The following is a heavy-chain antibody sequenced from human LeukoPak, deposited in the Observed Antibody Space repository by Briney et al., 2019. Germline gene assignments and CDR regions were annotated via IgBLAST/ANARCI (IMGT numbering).Heavy chain of an antibody. J-gene: IGHJ4*02. CDR2: ISPSGGST. CDR3: ARKGSQ. Sequence: ASVKVSCKAFGYTFTSNYMHWVRQAPGQGPEWMGVISPSGGSTTYAQKFQGRVTMTRDTSISTAYMELSRLRSDDTAVYYCARKGSQWGQGTLVTVSS. D-gene: IGHD2-15*01. CDR1: GYTFTSNY. V-gene: IGHV1-2*02.